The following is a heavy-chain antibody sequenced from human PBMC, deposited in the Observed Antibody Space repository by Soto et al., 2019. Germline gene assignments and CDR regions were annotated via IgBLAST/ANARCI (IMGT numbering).Heavy chain of an antibody. CDR3: ARDRIAAAGTVPRYYYYYGMDV. J-gene: IGHJ6*02. CDR2: ISSSSSYI. CDR1: GFTFSSYS. Sequence: EVQLVESGGGLVKPGGSLRLSCAASGFTFSSYSMNWVRQAPGKGLEWVSSISSSSSYIYYADSAKGRFTISRDNAKNSQYLQMNSLIAEDTAVYYCARDRIAAAGTVPRYYYYYGMDVWGQGTTVTVSS. D-gene: IGHD6-13*01. V-gene: IGHV3-21*01.